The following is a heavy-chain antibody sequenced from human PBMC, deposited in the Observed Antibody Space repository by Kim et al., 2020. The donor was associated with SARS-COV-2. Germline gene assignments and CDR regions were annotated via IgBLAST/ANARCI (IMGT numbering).Heavy chain of an antibody. CDR3: AKAGSVGTYYSYGLDV. CDR2: IWFDESNA. Sequence: GGSLRLSCTTSGFTFKNFGMHWVRQAPGKGLEWVAVIWFDESNAFYEDSVKGRFTISRDNSKNILYLHMNSLRAEDTAVYYCAKAGSVGTYYSYGLDVWGQGTTVTVSS. V-gene: IGHV3-33*06. J-gene: IGHJ6*02. CDR1: GFTFKNFG. D-gene: IGHD7-27*01.